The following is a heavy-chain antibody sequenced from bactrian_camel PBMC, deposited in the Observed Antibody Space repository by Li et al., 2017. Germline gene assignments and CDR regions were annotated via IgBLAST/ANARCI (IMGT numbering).Heavy chain of an antibody. CDR1: IDYSTTLC. CDR3: AARGPYCYTKLSVRDFTY. Sequence: HVQLVESGGGSARAGGTLTLSCAAAIDYSTTLCMAWFRQVPGKEREGIAAIYTGGGDTDYADSVKGRFTISQDKAKNTVYLQMNSLKPEDTAMYYCAARGPYCYTKLSVRDFTYWGQGTQVTVS. CDR2: IYTGGGDT. J-gene: IGHJ6*01. V-gene: IGHV3S6*01. D-gene: IGHD2*01.